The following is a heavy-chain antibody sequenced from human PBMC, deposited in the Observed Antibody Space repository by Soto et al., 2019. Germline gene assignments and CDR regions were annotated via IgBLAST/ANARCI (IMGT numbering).Heavy chain of an antibody. D-gene: IGHD5-12*01. Sequence: PGGSLRLSCAASGFSFDTYAMSWVRPAPGKGLEWVSSISGSGGNTYYAASVKGRFTISRDNSKNILYLQMTSLRAEDTALYYCAKLGMTTINRDYWGQGTQVTVSS. J-gene: IGHJ4*02. CDR1: GFSFDTYA. CDR2: ISGSGGNT. CDR3: AKLGMTTINRDY. V-gene: IGHV3-23*01.